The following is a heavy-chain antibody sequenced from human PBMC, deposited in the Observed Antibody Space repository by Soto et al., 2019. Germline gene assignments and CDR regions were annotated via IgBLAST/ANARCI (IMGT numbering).Heavy chain of an antibody. CDR1: GGSISSSSYY. D-gene: IGHD2-2*01. Sequence: SETLSLTCTVSGGSISSSSYYWGWIRQPPGKGLEWIGSIYYSGSTYYNPSLKSRVTISVDTSKNQFSLKLSSVTAADTAVYYCARLMGGEIVVPAAMDWFDPWGQGTLVTVSS. CDR3: ARLMGGEIVVPAAMDWFDP. CDR2: IYYSGST. J-gene: IGHJ5*02. V-gene: IGHV4-39*01.